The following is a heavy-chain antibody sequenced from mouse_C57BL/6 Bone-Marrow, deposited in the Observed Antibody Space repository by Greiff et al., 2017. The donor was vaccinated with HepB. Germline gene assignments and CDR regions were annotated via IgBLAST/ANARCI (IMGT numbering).Heavy chain of an antibody. CDR3: ASIYYYGSSYDAMDY. D-gene: IGHD1-1*01. V-gene: IGHV1-54*01. CDR1: GYAFTNYL. J-gene: IGHJ4*01. CDR2: INPGSGGT. Sequence: VQLQQSGAELVRPGTSVKVSCKASGYAFTNYLIEWVKQRPGQGLEWIGVINPGSGGTNYTEKFKGKATLTADKSSSTAYMQLSSLTSEDSAVYFCASIYYYGSSYDAMDYWGQGTSVTVSS.